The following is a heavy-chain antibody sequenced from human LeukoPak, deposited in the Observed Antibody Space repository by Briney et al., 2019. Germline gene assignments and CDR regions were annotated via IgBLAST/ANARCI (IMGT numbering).Heavy chain of an antibody. D-gene: IGHD3-22*01. CDR2: IYYTGSI. CDR3: ARHGYYYDRSGWFDP. J-gene: IGHJ5*02. Sequence: PSETLSLTCTVSGGSISSYDWSWIRRPPGKGLEWIGYIYYTGSINYNPSLKSRVTISVDTSKNQFSLKLSSVTAADTAVYYCARHGYYYDRSGWFDPWGQGTLVTVSS. CDR1: GGSISSYD. V-gene: IGHV4-59*08.